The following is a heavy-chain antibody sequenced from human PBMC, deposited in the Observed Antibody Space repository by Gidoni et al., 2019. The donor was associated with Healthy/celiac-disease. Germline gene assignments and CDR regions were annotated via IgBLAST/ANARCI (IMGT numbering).Heavy chain of an antibody. D-gene: IGHD2-15*01. J-gene: IGHJ5*02. Sequence: QVQLVQSGAKVKKPGSSVKVSCKASGGTFSSYTISWVRQAPGQGLEWMGRIIPILGIANYAQKFQGRVTITADKSTSTAYMELSSLRSEDTAVYYCARDLSVVVAATLLNWFDPWGQGTLVTVSS. CDR1: GGTFSSYT. CDR2: IIPILGIA. V-gene: IGHV1-69*08. CDR3: ARDLSVVVAATLLNWFDP.